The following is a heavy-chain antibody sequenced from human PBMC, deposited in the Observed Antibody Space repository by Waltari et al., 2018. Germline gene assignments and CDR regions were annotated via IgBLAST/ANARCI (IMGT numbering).Heavy chain of an antibody. J-gene: IGHJ4*02. D-gene: IGHD2-21*02. Sequence: EVQLVESGGGLVKPGGSLRLPCAASGFTFSSYSMNWVRQAPGKGLEWVSSISSSSSYIYYADSVKGRFTISRDNAKNSLYLQMNSLRAEDTAVYYCARTKYCGGDCYSYYFDYWGQGTLVTVSS. CDR1: GFTFSSYS. CDR2: ISSSSSYI. V-gene: IGHV3-21*01. CDR3: ARTKYCGGDCYSYYFDY.